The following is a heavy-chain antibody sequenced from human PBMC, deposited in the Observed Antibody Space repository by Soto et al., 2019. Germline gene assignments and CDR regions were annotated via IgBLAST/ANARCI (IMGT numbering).Heavy chain of an antibody. Sequence: GASVKVSCKASGYTFTRNAMHWVRQAPGQRLEWMGWINAGKGNTKYSQKFQGRVTITRDTSASTAYMELSSLRSEDTAVFYCARDLDSGYDYYYYGMDVWGQGTTVTVSS. J-gene: IGHJ6*02. CDR1: GYTFTRNA. CDR2: INAGKGNT. V-gene: IGHV1-3*01. CDR3: ARDLDSGYDYYYYGMDV. D-gene: IGHD5-12*01.